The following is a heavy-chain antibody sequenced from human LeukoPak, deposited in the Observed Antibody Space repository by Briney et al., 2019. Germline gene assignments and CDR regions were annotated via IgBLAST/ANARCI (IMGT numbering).Heavy chain of an antibody. J-gene: IGHJ2*01. CDR1: GFTFSGYE. CDR3: ARVYSGSWYFDL. V-gene: IGHV3-48*03. CDR2: ISGSGRTI. Sequence: PGGSLRLSCAASGFTFSGYEMNWVRQAPGKGLEWVSYISGSGRTIYDADSVKGLFTISRDNAKNSLYLQMNSLRAEDTAVYYCARVYSGSWYFDLWGRGTLVTVSS. D-gene: IGHD5-12*01.